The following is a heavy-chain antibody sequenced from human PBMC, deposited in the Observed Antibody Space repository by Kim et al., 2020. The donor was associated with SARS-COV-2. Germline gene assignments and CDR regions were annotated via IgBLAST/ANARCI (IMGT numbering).Heavy chain of an antibody. J-gene: IGHJ3*02. CDR2: IIPIFGTA. D-gene: IGHD3-9*01. Sequence: SVKVSCKASGGTFSSYAISWVRQAPGQGLEWMGGIIPIFGTANYAQKFQGRVTITADESTSTAYMELSSLRSEDTAVYYCARDLGYYDILTGYSISGAFDIWGQGTMVTVSS. V-gene: IGHV1-69*13. CDR1: GGTFSSYA. CDR3: ARDLGYYDILTGYSISGAFDI.